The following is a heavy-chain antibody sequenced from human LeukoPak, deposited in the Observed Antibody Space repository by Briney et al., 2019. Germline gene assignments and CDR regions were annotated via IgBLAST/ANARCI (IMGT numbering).Heavy chain of an antibody. CDR2: IYTSGST. Sequence: SQTLSLTCTVSGGSISSSSYYWRWIRQPAGKGLEWIGRIYTSGSTNYNPSLKSRVTISVDTSKNQFSLKLSSVTAADTAVYYCARDRTQNYDFWSGYYLDWFDPWGQGTLVTVSS. CDR3: ARDRTQNYDFWSGYYLDWFDP. V-gene: IGHV4-61*02. CDR1: GGSISSSSYY. J-gene: IGHJ5*02. D-gene: IGHD3-3*01.